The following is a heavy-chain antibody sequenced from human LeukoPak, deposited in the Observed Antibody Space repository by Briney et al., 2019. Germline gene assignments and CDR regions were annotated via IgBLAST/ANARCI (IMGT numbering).Heavy chain of an antibody. Sequence: SVKVSCKASGVTFSSYAISWVRQAPGQGLEWMGRIIPILGIANYAQKFQGRVTITADKSTSTAYMELSSLRSEDTAVYYCARDRGVYSGSSWGQGTLVTVSS. J-gene: IGHJ4*02. V-gene: IGHV1-69*04. D-gene: IGHD1-26*01. CDR3: ARDRGVYSGSS. CDR2: IIPILGIA. CDR1: GVTFSSYA.